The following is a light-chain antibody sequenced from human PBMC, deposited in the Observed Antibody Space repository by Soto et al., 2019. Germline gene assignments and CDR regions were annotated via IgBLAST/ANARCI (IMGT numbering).Light chain of an antibody. CDR1: SSNIGNNY. CDR2: DNN. Sequence: QSVLTQPPSVSAAPGEKVTISCSGSSSNIGNNYVSWYQQLPGTAPKLLIYDNNKRPSGIPDRFSGSKSGTSATLGITGLQAGGEADYYRGTLDSSSWVFGGGTKLTVL. J-gene: IGLJ3*02. CDR3: GTLDSSSWV. V-gene: IGLV1-51*01.